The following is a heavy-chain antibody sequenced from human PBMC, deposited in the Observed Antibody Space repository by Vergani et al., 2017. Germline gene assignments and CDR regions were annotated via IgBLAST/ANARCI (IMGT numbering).Heavy chain of an antibody. CDR3: ARHDVEMATIPILSNAFYI. Sequence: EVQLVQSGAEVKKPGESLKISCKGSGYSFTSYWIGWVRQMPGKGLEWMGIIYPGDSDTRYSPSFQGQVTISADKSISTAYLQWSSLKASDTAMYYCARHDVEMATIPILSNAFYIWGQGTMVTVSS. CDR2: IYPGDSDT. V-gene: IGHV5-51*01. J-gene: IGHJ3*02. CDR1: GYSFTSYW. D-gene: IGHD5-24*01.